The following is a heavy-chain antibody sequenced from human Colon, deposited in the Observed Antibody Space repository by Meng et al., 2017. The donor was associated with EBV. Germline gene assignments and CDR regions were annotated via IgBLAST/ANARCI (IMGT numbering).Heavy chain of an antibody. CDR3: ARDYYYDRSYYFDY. J-gene: IGHJ4*02. CDR1: GYAFTNYG. D-gene: IGHD3-22*01. Sequence: QVQLVQSGSGLKKPGASVKVSCKASGYAFTNYGISWVRQAPGQGLEWMGWISAYNGNTNYAQKLQGRVTMTTDTSTSTAYMEVRSLRSDDTAVYYCARDYYYDRSYYFDYWGQGTLVTVSS. V-gene: IGHV1-18*01. CDR2: ISAYNGNT.